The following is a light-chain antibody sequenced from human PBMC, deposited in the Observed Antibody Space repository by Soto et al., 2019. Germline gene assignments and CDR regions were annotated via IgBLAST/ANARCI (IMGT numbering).Light chain of an antibody. V-gene: IGLV2-23*01. J-gene: IGLJ7*01. CDR1: SIDVGSYNL. CDR3: CSYAGSSTYAV. Sequence: QSALTQPASVSGSPGQSITISCTGTSIDVGSYNLVSWYQQHPGKAPKLMIYEGSKRPSGVSNRFSGSKSGNTASLTISGLQAEDEADYYCCSYAGSSTYAVFGGGTQLTVL. CDR2: EGS.